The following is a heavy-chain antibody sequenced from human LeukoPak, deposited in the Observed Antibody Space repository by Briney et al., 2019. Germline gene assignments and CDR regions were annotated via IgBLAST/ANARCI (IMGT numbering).Heavy chain of an antibody. CDR3: ARDEGNPGWFDY. J-gene: IGHJ4*02. V-gene: IGHV4-59*01. CDR1: GGSISSYY. CDR2: IYYSGST. Sequence: SETLSLTCTVSGGSISSYYWSWIRQPPGEGLEWIGYIYYSGSTNYNPSLKSRVTISVDTYKNQFSLKLSSVTAADTAVYYCARDEGNPGWFDYWGQGTLVTVSS. D-gene: IGHD4-23*01.